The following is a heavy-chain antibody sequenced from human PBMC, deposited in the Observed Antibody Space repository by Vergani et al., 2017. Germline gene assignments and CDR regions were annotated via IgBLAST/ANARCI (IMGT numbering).Heavy chain of an antibody. CDR2: IYYSGST. V-gene: IGHV4-30-4*08. D-gene: IGHD3-9*01. Sequence: QLQLQESGPGLVKPSETLSLTCTVSGGSISSGDYYWSWIRQPPGKGLEWIGYIYYSGSTYYNPSLKSRVTISVDTSKNQFSLKLSSVTAADTAVYYCARRSGIVYDIFSGTQYFFDFWGQGTLVTVSS. CDR3: ARRSGIVYDIFSGTQYFFDF. J-gene: IGHJ4*02. CDR1: GGSISSGDYY.